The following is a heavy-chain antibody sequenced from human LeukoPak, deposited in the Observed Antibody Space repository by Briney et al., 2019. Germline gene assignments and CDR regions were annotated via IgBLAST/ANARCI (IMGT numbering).Heavy chain of an antibody. CDR2: IYSNGIT. CDR3: ARRVYYDTSGYSPASGYFDL. D-gene: IGHD3-22*01. V-gene: IGHV4-4*08. Sequence: SETLSLTCTVSGGSIFGHYFNWIRQAPGKGLEWIGYIYSNGITSYNPSLRSRGTMSIATSRSQFSLRLTSVTAADTAIYYCARRVYYDTSGYSPASGYFDLWGRGTLVTVSS. CDR1: GGSIFGHY. J-gene: IGHJ2*01.